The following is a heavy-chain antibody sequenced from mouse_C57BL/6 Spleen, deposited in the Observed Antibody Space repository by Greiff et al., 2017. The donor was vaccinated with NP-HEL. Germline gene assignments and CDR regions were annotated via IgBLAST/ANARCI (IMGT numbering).Heavy chain of an antibody. CDR3: ARWGDYDDYFDY. J-gene: IGHJ2*01. CDR2: IYPGSGST. D-gene: IGHD2-4*01. CDR1: GYTFTSYW. V-gene: IGHV1-55*01. Sequence: QVQLQQSGAELVKPGASVKMSCKASGYTFTSYWITWVKQRPGQGLEWIGDIYPGSGSTNYNEKFKSKATLTVDTSSSTAYMQLSSLTSEDSAVYYCARWGDYDDYFDYWGQGTTLTVSS.